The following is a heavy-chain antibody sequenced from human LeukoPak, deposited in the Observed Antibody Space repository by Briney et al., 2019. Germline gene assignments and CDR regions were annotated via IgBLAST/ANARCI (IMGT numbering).Heavy chain of an antibody. CDR2: INPNSGVT. V-gene: IGHV1-2*02. D-gene: IGHD1-26*01. Sequence: ASVKVSCKASGYIFIGYYMHWVRQAPGQGLEWMGWINPNSGVTNYAQKFQGRVTMTRDTSISTAYMELSRLRSDDTAVYYCARGELTPPRDYFDYWGQGTLVTVSS. J-gene: IGHJ4*02. CDR1: GYIFIGYY. CDR3: ARGELTPPRDYFDY.